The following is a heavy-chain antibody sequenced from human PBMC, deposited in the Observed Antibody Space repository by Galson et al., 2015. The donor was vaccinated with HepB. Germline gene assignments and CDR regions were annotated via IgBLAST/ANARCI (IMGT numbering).Heavy chain of an antibody. J-gene: IGHJ6*02. D-gene: IGHD6-25*01. V-gene: IGHV3-48*01. CDR3: ARNPASYDYYNMDV. CDR1: GFTFKSST. CDR2: ISSDGRSI. Sequence: SLRLSCAASGFTFKSSTMNWLRQAPGKGLEWVAYISSDGRSIYYADSVKGRFTISRDNAKKSMYLHMSSLRAEDTAIYYCARNPASYDYYNMDVWGQGTTVTVSS.